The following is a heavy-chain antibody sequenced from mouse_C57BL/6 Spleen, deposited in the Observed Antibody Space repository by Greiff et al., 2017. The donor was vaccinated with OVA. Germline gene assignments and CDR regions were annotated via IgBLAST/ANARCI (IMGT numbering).Heavy chain of an antibody. V-gene: IGHV1-15*01. CDR2: IDPETGGT. J-gene: IGHJ2*01. CDR1: GYTFTDYE. CDR3: TPDGGVFDC. Sequence: QVQLQQSGAELVRPGASVTLSCKASGYTFTDYEMHWVKQTPVHGLEWIGAIDPETGGTAYNQKFKGKAILTADKSSSTAYMELRSLTSEDSAVYYCTPDGGVFDCWGQGTTLTVSS.